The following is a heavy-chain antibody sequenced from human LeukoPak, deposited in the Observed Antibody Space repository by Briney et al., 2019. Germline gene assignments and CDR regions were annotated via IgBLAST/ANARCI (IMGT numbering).Heavy chain of an antibody. CDR3: ARGAGYCSGGSCYSGDY. V-gene: IGHV1-18*01. J-gene: IGHJ4*02. CDR2: ISAYNGNT. D-gene: IGHD2-15*01. CDR1: GGTFSSYA. Sequence: ASVKVSCKASGGTFSSYAISWVRQAPGQGLEWMGWISAYNGNTNYAQKLQGRVTMTTDTSTSTAYMELRSLRSDDTAVYYCARGAGYCSGGSCYSGDYWGQGTLVTVSS.